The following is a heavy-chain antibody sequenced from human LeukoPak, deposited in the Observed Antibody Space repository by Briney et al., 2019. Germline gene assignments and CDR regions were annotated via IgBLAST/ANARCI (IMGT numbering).Heavy chain of an antibody. CDR1: GGSFSGYY. Sequence: PSETLSLTCAVYGGSFSGYYWSWIRQPPGKGLEWIGEINHSVSTNYNPSLKSRVTISVDTSKNQFSLKLSSVTAADTAVYYCARVHLGYCSGGSCYLRFYFDYWGQGTLVTVSS. D-gene: IGHD2-15*01. CDR3: ARVHLGYCSGGSCYLRFYFDY. V-gene: IGHV4-34*01. CDR2: INHSVST. J-gene: IGHJ4*02.